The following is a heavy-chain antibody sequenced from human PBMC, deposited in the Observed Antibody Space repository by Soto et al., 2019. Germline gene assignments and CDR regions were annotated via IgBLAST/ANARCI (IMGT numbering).Heavy chain of an antibody. CDR1: EVTFDDYA. J-gene: IGHJ6*02. Sequence: GGSLRLSCAASEVTFDDYAMHWVRQAPGKGLEWVSSISWNSGRIHYADSVKGRFTISRDNAKNSLYLQMNSLRADDTALYYCAKAVTSLAHYGLDVWGQGTTVTVSS. CDR3: AKAVTSLAHYGLDV. CDR2: ISWNSGRI. V-gene: IGHV3-9*01.